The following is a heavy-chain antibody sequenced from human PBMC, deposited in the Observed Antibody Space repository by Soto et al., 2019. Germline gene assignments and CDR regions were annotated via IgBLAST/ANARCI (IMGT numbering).Heavy chain of an antibody. D-gene: IGHD2-15*01. V-gene: IGHV1-18*01. J-gene: IGHJ5*02. CDR3: ARSGLPDPVVVVGHTPFDP. Sequence: ASVKVSCKASGYTFTNYDINWVRQAPGQGLEWMGWISAYNGDTNYAQKLQGRVTMTTDTSTSTAYMELRSLRSDDTAVYYCARSGLPDPVVVVGHTPFDPWGQGTLVTVSS. CDR1: GYTFTNYD. CDR2: ISAYNGDT.